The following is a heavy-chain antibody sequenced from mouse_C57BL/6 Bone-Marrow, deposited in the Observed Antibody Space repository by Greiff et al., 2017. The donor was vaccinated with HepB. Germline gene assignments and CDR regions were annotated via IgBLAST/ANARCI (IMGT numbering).Heavy chain of an antibody. D-gene: IGHD2-2*01. CDR3: TTIVSTMVTTDGLWFAY. CDR2: IDPENGDT. Sequence: VQLQQSGAELVRPGASVKLSCTASGFNIKDDYMHWVKQRPEQGLEWIGWIDPENGDTEYASKFQGKATIKADTSSNTAYLQLSSLTSEDTAVYYCTTIVSTMVTTDGLWFAYWGQGTLVTVSA. J-gene: IGHJ3*01. CDR1: GFNIKDDY. V-gene: IGHV14-4*01.